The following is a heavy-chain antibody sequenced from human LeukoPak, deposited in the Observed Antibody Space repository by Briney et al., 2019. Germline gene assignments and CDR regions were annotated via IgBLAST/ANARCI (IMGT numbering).Heavy chain of an antibody. V-gene: IGHV4-34*11. J-gene: IGHJ4*02. CDR1: GGSFSGYY. CDR3: ATWLISWGVFDY. CDR2: MYYSGNS. D-gene: IGHD5-24*01. Sequence: SETLSLTCAVYGGSFSGYYWSWIRQPPGKGLEWIGYMYYSGNSYYNPSLKSRVTISVDTSKNQFSLKLSSVTAADTAVYYCATWLISWGVFDYWGQGTLVTVSS.